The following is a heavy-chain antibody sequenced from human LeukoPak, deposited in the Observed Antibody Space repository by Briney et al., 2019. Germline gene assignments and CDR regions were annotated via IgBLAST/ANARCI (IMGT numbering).Heavy chain of an antibody. J-gene: IGHJ4*02. CDR2: INGGSDVT. Sequence: PGGSLRLSCATSGFTSHSYAMSWVRQAPGKGLEWVSAINGGSDVTYYADSVQGRFFFSRDNAKNTLYLQLNSLRAEDTAVYYCARNYYDSSGYSPFFDYWGQGTLVTVSS. V-gene: IGHV3-23*01. CDR3: ARNYYDSSGYSPFFDY. D-gene: IGHD3-22*01. CDR1: GFTSHSYA.